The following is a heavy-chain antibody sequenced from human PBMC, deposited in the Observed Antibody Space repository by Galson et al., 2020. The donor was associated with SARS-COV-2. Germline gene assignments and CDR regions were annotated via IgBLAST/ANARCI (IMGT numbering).Heavy chain of an antibody. V-gene: IGHV4-61*01. CDR2: RYYSGNT. CDR1: GGSVTSGNYY. Sequence: PSETLSLTCTVSGGSVTSGNYYWNWIRQPPGKGLEWIGDRYYSGNTIYNPSLKSRVTISVDTSKNQFSLKLVSVTAADSAVYYCVRRKYTGGWYGMDVWGQGTTVTVSS. D-gene: IGHD6-19*01. CDR3: VRRKYTGGWYGMDV. J-gene: IGHJ6*02.